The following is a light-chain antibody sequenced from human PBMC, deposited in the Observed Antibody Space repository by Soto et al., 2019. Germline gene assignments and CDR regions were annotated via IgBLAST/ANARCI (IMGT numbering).Light chain of an antibody. CDR2: DAS. CDR1: QSVSRH. J-gene: IGKJ4*01. CDR3: QHRHEWPIP. V-gene: IGKV3-11*01. Sequence: EIVLTQSPATLSLSPGERATLSCRASQSVSRHLVWYQQKPGQAPRLLIYDASNRATGIPARFSGSGSGTDFTLTSSSLEPEDFAVYYCQHRHEWPIPCGGGTKVEIK.